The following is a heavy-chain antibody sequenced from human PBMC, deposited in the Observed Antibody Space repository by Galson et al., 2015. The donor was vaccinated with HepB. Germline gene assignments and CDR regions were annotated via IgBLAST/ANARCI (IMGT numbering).Heavy chain of an antibody. CDR3: AGLEGYTHFDY. V-gene: IGHV5-10-1*01. D-gene: IGHD5-24*01. Sequence: QSGAEVKKPGESLRISCKGSGFSFTTYWITWVRQMPGKGLEWMGRIDPSDSHTNHSPSFQDHVTISADKSISTAYLQWGSLKASDPAMYYCAGLEGYTHFDYWGQGTLVTVSS. J-gene: IGHJ4*02. CDR1: GFSFTTYW. CDR2: IDPSDSHT.